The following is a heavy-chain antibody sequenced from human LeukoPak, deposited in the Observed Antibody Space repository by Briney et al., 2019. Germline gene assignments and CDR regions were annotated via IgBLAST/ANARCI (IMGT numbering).Heavy chain of an antibody. Sequence: GSLRLSCAASGFTFSSYGMHWVRQAPGKGLEWVAVISYDGSNKYYADSVKGRFTISRDNSKNTLYLQMNSLRAEDTAVYYCARDTTSHNFDYWGQGARVTVSS. J-gene: IGHJ4*02. V-gene: IGHV3-30*03. CDR3: ARDTTSHNFDY. D-gene: IGHD2/OR15-2a*01. CDR2: ISYDGSNK. CDR1: GFTFSSYG.